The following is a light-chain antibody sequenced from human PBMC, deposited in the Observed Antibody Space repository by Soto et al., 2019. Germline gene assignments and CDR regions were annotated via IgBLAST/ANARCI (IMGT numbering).Light chain of an antibody. CDR1: GSDISAYNY. CDR2: EVG. J-gene: IGLJ1*01. Sequence: QSALTQPASVSGSPGQSITISCTGTGSDISAYNYVSWYQQHPGKAPKLMIYEVGDRPSGLSNRFSGSKSGNTASLTISRLQAEDEADYYCSSYTSKNFYVFGTGTKVTLL. V-gene: IGLV2-14*01. CDR3: SSYTSKNFYV.